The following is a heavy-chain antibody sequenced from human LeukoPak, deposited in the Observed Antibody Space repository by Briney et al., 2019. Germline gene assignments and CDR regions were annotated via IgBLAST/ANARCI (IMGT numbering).Heavy chain of an antibody. J-gene: IGHJ4*02. D-gene: IGHD7-27*01. CDR1: GFTFSDAW. V-gene: IGHV3-15*07. CDR3: TTGNWGPY. Sequence: GGSLRLSCAASGFTFSDAWMNWVRQAPGKGLEWVGRIKRKTDGGTTDYAAPVKGRFTISRDDSKNMLYLQMNSLETEDTAVYYCTTGNWGPYWGQGTLVTVSS. CDR2: IKRKTDGGTT.